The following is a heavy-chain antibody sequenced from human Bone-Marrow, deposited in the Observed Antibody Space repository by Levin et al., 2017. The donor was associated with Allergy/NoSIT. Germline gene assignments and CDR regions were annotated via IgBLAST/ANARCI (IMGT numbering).Heavy chain of an antibody. V-gene: IGHV3-23*01. Sequence: ETLSLTCAASGFTFSSYAMSWVRQAPGKGLEWVSAISGSGGSTYYADSVKGRFTISRDNSKNTLYLQMNSLRAEDTAVYYCAKQVAGPWGQGTLVTVSS. J-gene: IGHJ5*02. CDR2: ISGSGGST. D-gene: IGHD6-19*01. CDR1: GFTFSSYA. CDR3: AKQVAGP.